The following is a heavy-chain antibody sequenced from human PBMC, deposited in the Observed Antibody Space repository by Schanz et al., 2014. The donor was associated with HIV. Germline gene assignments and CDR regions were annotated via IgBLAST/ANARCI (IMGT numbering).Heavy chain of an antibody. J-gene: IGHJ4*02. CDR3: AKPVLRYPIGGRFDS. Sequence: VQLVESGGGVVQPGRSLRLSCAASGFSFSSYWMYWVRQAPGKGLVWVSLISGTIGSTYYADSVKGRFTISRDNSMNTLYLRMNSLRAEDTALYYCAKPVLRYPIGGRFDSWGQGTLVTVSS. D-gene: IGHD3-9*01. V-gene: IGHV3-23*04. CDR2: ISGTIGST. CDR1: GFSFSSYW.